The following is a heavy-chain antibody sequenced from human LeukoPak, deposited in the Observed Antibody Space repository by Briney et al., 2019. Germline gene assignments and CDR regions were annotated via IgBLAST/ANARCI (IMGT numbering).Heavy chain of an antibody. CDR1: GGTFSSYA. V-gene: IGHV1-69*13. D-gene: IGHD1-26*01. CDR3: ARAGNYYYGMDV. Sequence: GASVKVSCKASGGTFSSYAISWVRQAPGQGLEWMGGIIPIFGTANYAQKFQGRVTITADESTSTAYMELSSLRSEDTAVYYCARAGNYYYGMDVWGKGATVTASS. J-gene: IGHJ6*04. CDR2: IIPIFGTA.